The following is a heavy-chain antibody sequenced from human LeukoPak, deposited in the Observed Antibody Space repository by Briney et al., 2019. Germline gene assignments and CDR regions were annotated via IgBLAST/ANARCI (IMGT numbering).Heavy chain of an antibody. CDR2: IGISSNKI. J-gene: IGHJ4*02. D-gene: IGHD2-15*01. Sequence: GGSLRLSCAASGFTLRSYTMNWVRQAPGKGLEWVSSIGISSNKIYYADSVKGRFIISRDNAKNSVYLQMNSLRAEDTAVYYCARGLSNPVVLDYWGQGTLVTVSS. V-gene: IGHV3-21*01. CDR1: GFTLRSYT. CDR3: ARGLSNPVVLDY.